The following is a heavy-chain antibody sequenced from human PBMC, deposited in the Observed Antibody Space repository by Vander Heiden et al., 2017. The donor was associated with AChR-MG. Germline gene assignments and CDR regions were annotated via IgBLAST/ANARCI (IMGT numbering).Heavy chain of an antibody. V-gene: IGHV1-69*01. CDR3: ARGRGASYRVSYYYYMDV. Sequence: QVQLVQHGAEVKKPGPSVRVSCQTSGGSFSHIVSRERQAPGQGLGWMGGIIPILGAASYAQKFQGRVTITADESTSTAYMELSGLRSEDTAVYYCARGRGASYRVSYYYYMDVWGKGTPVTVS. CDR2: IIPILGAA. CDR1: GGSFSHI. J-gene: IGHJ6*03. D-gene: IGHD2-15*01.